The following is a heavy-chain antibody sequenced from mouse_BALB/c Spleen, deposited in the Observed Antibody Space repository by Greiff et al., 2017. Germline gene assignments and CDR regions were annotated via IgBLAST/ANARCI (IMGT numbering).Heavy chain of an antibody. D-gene: IGHD2-1*01. CDR2: IDPENGDT. Sequence: EVQVVESGAELVRSGASVKLSCTASGFNIKDYYMHWVKQRPEQGLEWIGWIDPENGDTEYAPKFQGKATMTADTSSNTAYLQLSSLTSEDTAVYYCNGMVTGRNYWGQGTTLTVSS. V-gene: IGHV14-4*02. CDR1: GFNIKDYY. J-gene: IGHJ2*01. CDR3: NGMVTGRNY.